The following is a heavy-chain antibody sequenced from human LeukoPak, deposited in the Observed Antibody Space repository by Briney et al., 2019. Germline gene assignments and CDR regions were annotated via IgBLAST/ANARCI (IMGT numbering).Heavy chain of an antibody. CDR1: GFTFSSYA. Sequence: GGSLRLSCAASGFTFSSYAMSWVRQAPGKGQEWVSAISGSGGSTYYADSVKGRFTISRDNSKNTLYLQMNSLRAEDTAVYYCARGGPEYSSGWYGADAFDIWGQGTMVTVSS. CDR3: ARGGPEYSSGWYGADAFDI. CDR2: ISGSGGST. D-gene: IGHD6-19*01. V-gene: IGHV3-23*01. J-gene: IGHJ3*02.